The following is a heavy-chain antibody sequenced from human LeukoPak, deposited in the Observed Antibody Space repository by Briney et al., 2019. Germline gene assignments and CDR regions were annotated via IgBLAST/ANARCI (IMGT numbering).Heavy chain of an antibody. CDR3: ASGYRFRN. CDR1: GYTFTNYG. D-gene: IGHD5-18*01. CDR2: INPNRGGT. V-gene: IGHV1-2*02. J-gene: IGHJ4*02. Sequence: ASVKVSCKSSGYTFTNYGLSWVRQAPGQGLEWMGWINPNRGGTDYAQKFQVRVTMTRDTSISTAYMELSRLRYDDTAVYYCASGYRFRNWGQGTLVTVSS.